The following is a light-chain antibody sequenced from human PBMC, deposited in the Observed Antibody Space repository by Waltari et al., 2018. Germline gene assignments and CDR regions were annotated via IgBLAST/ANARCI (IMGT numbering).Light chain of an antibody. CDR1: SSDVGGYNC. Sequence: QSALTQPASVSGSPGQSITSSCTGTSSDVGGYNCVSWYQQHPGKAPKLMIYEVTNRPSGASNRFSGSKSGNTASLTISGLLAEDEADYYCCSYTTTTAVVFGGGTKLTVL. CDR3: CSYTTTTAVV. J-gene: IGLJ3*02. CDR2: EVT. V-gene: IGLV2-14*01.